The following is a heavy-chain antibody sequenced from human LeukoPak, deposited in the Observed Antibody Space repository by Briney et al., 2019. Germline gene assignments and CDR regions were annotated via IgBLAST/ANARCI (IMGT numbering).Heavy chain of an antibody. J-gene: IGHJ6*03. V-gene: IGHV3-53*01. Sequence: GGSLRLSCTVSGFTVSSNSMSWVRQAPGKGLEWVSFIYSDNTHYSDSVKGRFTISRDNSKNTLYLQMNSLRAEDTAVYYCARAVRAREAGRTWLQLPYYYMDVWGKGTTVTISS. D-gene: IGHD5-24*01. CDR3: ARAVRAREAGRTWLQLPYYYMDV. CDR1: GFTVSSNS. CDR2: IYSDNT.